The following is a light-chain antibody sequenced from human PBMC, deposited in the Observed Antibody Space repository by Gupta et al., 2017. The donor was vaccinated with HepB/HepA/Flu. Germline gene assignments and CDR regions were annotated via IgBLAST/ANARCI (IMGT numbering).Light chain of an antibody. CDR1: QSVRNDW. CDR2: TSS. J-gene: IGKJ4*01. CDR3: QHDCSSLT. V-gene: IGKV3-20*01. Sequence: EIVCTQSPGTLSLSPGERVTLSCRASQSVRNDWFVWYQHKPGQAPTLLFYTSSARATGISDRFSGRGCETDFTLTSSRRETEDFAVYYWQHDCSSLTFGGGTKVEIK.